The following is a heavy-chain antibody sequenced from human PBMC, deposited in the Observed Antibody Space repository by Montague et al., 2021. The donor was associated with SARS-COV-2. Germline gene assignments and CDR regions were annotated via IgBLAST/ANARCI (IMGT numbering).Heavy chain of an antibody. CDR2: TYYRSKWYN. Sequence: CAISGDSVSSNIATWNWIRQSPSRGLEWLGRTYYRSKWYNDYAVSVKSRVIINPDTSKNRISLQLNSVTPEDTAVYYCARAYCGGDCYFYWYFDLWGRGTLVTVSS. V-gene: IGHV6-1*01. CDR3: ARAYCGGDCYFYWYFDL. D-gene: IGHD2-21*02. J-gene: IGHJ2*01. CDR1: GDSVSSNIAT.